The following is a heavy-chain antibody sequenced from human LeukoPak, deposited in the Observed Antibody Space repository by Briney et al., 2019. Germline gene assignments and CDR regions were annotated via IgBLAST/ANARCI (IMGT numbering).Heavy chain of an antibody. CDR1: GYIFTSYW. CDR3: ARPVEMATIDDALDI. J-gene: IGHJ3*02. D-gene: IGHD5-24*01. Sequence: GESLKISCKGSGYIFTSYWIGWVRQLPGKGLEWMGIIYPGDSDTRYSPSFQGQVTISADKSISTAYLQWSSLKASDTAMYYCARPVEMATIDDALDIWGQGTMVTVSS. CDR2: IYPGDSDT. V-gene: IGHV5-51*01.